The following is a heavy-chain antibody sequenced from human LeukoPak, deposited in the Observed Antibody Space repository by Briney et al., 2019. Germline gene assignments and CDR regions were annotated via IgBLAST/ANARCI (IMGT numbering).Heavy chain of an antibody. Sequence: GGSLRLSCVASGFSFSTFWMSWVRQAPGKGLEWVANIKTDGSEKYYVDSVKGRFTISRDNAKNSLYLQMNSLRAEDTAVYYCATYSSLNRREFQYWGQGTLLTVSS. CDR1: GFSFSTFW. CDR3: ATYSSLNRREFQY. CDR2: IKTDGSEK. J-gene: IGHJ1*01. V-gene: IGHV3-7*01. D-gene: IGHD3-22*01.